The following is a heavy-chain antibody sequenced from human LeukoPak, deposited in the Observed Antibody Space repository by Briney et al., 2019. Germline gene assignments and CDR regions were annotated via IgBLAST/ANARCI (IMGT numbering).Heavy chain of an antibody. J-gene: IGHJ3*02. D-gene: IGHD6-19*01. V-gene: IGHV3-23*01. CDR2: ISGSGGSA. CDR1: GFTFSSFA. CDR3: ARYSIAVAGPDAFDI. Sequence: PGGSLRLSCAASGFTFSSFAESWVRQAPGKGLEWVSSISGSGGSAYYADSVKGRFTISRDNFKNTLYLQMNSLRAEDTAVYYCARYSIAVAGPDAFDIWGQGTMVTVSS.